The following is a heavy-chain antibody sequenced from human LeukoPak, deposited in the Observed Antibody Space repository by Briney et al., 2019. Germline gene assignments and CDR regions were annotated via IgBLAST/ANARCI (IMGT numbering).Heavy chain of an antibody. J-gene: IGHJ4*02. V-gene: IGHV4-4*07. Sequence: SETLSLTCTVSGGSISSYYWSWIRQPAGKGLEWIGRIYTSGSTNYNPSLKSRVTMSVDTSKNQFSLKLSSVTAEDTAVYYCAKDPDEPTHDIVVVPAAPGPVDYWGQGTLVTVSS. CDR2: IYTSGST. CDR1: GGSISSYY. D-gene: IGHD2-2*01. CDR3: AKDPDEPTHDIVVVPAAPGPVDY.